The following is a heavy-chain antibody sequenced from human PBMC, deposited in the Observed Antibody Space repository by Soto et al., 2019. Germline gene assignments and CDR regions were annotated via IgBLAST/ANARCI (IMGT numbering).Heavy chain of an antibody. Sequence: GGSLRLSCAASGFTFSSYGMHWVRQAPGKGLEWVAVIWYDGSNKYYADSVKGRFTISRDNSKNTLYLQMNSLRAEDTAVYYCARDREDCSSTSCYIGWFDPWGQGTLVTDSS. CDR1: GFTFSSYG. CDR3: ARDREDCSSTSCYIGWFDP. V-gene: IGHV3-33*01. J-gene: IGHJ5*02. D-gene: IGHD2-2*02. CDR2: IWYDGSNK.